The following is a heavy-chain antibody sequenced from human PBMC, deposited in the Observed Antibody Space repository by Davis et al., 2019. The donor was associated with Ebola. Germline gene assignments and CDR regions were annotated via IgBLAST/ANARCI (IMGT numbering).Heavy chain of an antibody. CDR2: INHSGST. D-gene: IGHD2-8*02. Sequence: MPSETLSLTCAVYGGSFSGYYWSWIRQPPGKGLEWIGEINHSGSTNYNPSLKSRVTISVDTSKNQFSLKLSSVTAADTAVYYCARGGYCTGGVCFPDYWGQGTLVTVSS. CDR3: ARGGYCTGGVCFPDY. V-gene: IGHV4-34*01. J-gene: IGHJ4*02. CDR1: GGSFSGYY.